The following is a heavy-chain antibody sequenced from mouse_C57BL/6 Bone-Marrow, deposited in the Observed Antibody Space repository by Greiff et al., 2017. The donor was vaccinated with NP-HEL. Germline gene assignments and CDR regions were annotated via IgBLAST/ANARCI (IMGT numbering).Heavy chain of an antibody. J-gene: IGHJ4*01. CDR3: ARTVEYAMDY. CDR2: INPSSGYP. V-gene: IGHV1-7*01. CDR1: GYTFTSYW. Sequence: QVQLQQSGAELAKPGASVTLSCKASGYTFTSYWMHWVQQRPGQGLEWIGYINPSSGYPKYNQKFKGKATLPADTSYNTAYMQLRSLTYEDSAVFYCARTVEYAMDYWGQGTSVTVSS.